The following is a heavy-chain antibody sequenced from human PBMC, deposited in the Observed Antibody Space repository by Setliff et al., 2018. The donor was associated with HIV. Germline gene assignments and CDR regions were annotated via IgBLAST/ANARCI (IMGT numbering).Heavy chain of an antibody. CDR3: ARGSSGYYPNWYFDL. J-gene: IGHJ2*01. D-gene: IGHD3-22*01. CDR1: GGTFSRYA. CDR2: IIPILGIA. Sequence: SVKVSCKASGGTFSRYAISWVRQAPGQGLEWMGGIIPILGIANYAQKFQGRVTITADKSTSTAYMDLSTLSSEDTAVYYCARGSSGYYPNWYFDLWGRGTLVTVSS. V-gene: IGHV1-69*10.